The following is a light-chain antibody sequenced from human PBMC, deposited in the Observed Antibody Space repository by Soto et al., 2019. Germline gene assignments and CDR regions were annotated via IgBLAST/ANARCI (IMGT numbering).Light chain of an antibody. J-gene: IGLJ1*01. CDR3: QSFDSSLSALYV. Sequence: QAVVTQPPSVSGAPGQRVTISCIGATSDVHWYQHLPGTAPKLLIYGNNNRPSGVPDRFSGSKSGTSASLAITGLQAEDEADYYCQSFDSSLSALYVFGPGTKLTVL. CDR2: GNN. V-gene: IGLV1-40*01. CDR1: GATSD.